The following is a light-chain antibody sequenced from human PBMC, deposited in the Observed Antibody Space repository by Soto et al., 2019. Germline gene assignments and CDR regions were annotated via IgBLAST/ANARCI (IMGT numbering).Light chain of an antibody. J-gene: IGKJ5*01. CDR1: QSVSSNF. CDR2: GAS. Sequence: EIVLTQSPGTLSLSPGERATLSCRASQSVSSNFLAWYQQKPGQAPRLLIYGASRRATGIPDRFSGSGSGTDLTLTISRPESEDFALYYCQHYGSSPSTFGQGTRLEIK. V-gene: IGKV3-20*01. CDR3: QHYGSSPST.